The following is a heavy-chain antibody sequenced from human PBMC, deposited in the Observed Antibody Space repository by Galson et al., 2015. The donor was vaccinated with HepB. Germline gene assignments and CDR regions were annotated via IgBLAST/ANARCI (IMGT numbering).Heavy chain of an antibody. CDR3: AKDPGPIRYGDYPDY. J-gene: IGHJ4*02. Sequence: SLRLSCAASGFTFSSYGMHWVRQAPGKGLEWVAIITYDGSNKYYADSVKGRFTIPRDNSKNTLYLQMNSLRAEDTAVYYCAKDPGPIRYGDYPDYWGQGTLVTVSS. D-gene: IGHD4-17*01. V-gene: IGHV3-30*18. CDR2: ITYDGSNK. CDR1: GFTFSSYG.